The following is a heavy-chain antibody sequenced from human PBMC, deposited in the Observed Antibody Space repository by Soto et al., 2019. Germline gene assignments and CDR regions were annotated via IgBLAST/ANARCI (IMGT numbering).Heavy chain of an antibody. CDR1: GYTFSSYA. D-gene: IGHD6-13*01. J-gene: IGHJ6*02. V-gene: IGHV3-23*01. Sequence: GGSLRLSCAASGYTFSSYAMTWVRQAPGKGLEWVSAISNSGGNTFHADSVKGRFTISRDNSKNTLYLQMNSLRAEDTAVYYCAKDQRGVSAAARMDVWAKGPRSPSP. CDR2: ISNSGGNT. CDR3: AKDQRGVSAAARMDV.